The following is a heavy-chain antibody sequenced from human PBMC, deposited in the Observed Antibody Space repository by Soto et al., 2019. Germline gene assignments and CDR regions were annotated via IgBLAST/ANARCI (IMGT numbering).Heavy chain of an antibody. Sequence: EVQLVESGGGLVQPGGSLRLSCAASGFTFSSYAMHWVRQAPGKGLEYVSAISSNGGSTYYANSVKGRFTISRDNSKNTLYLQMGSLRAEDMAVYYCARDDLGGRYSTDVWGQGTTVTVSS. J-gene: IGHJ6*02. V-gene: IGHV3-64*01. CDR3: ARDDLGGRYSTDV. D-gene: IGHD1-26*01. CDR2: ISSNGGST. CDR1: GFTFSSYA.